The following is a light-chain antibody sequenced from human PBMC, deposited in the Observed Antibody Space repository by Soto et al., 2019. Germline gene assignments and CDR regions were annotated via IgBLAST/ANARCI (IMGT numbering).Light chain of an antibody. CDR1: RSVSGF. V-gene: IGKV3-20*01. J-gene: IGKJ5*01. Sequence: EIVLTQSPATLSLSPGERATLSCRASRSVSGFLAWYQQKPGQAPRLLIYDVSNRATGIPARFSGSGSGTDFTLTISRLEPEDFAVYYCQQYGSSPITFGQGTRLEIK. CDR2: DVS. CDR3: QQYGSSPIT.